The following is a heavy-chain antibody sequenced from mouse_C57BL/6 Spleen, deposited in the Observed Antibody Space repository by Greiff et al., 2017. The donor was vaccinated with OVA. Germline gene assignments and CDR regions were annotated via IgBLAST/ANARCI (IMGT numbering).Heavy chain of an antibody. CDR1: GFTFSSYG. V-gene: IGHV5-6*01. CDR2: ISSGGSYT. CDR3: ARGGLRNAMDY. Sequence: EVQRVESGGDLVKPGGSLKLSCAASGFTFSSYGMSWVRQTPDKRLEWVATISSGGSYTYYPDSVKGRFTISRDNAKNTLYLQMSSLKSEDTAMYYCARGGLRNAMDYWGQGTSVTVSS. J-gene: IGHJ4*01.